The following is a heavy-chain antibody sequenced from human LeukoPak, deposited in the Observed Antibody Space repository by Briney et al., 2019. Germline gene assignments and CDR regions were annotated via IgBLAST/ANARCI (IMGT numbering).Heavy chain of an antibody. CDR3: ARDYGSGSSYYMDV. J-gene: IGHJ6*03. D-gene: IGHD3-10*01. V-gene: IGHV3-20*04. Sequence: GGSLRLSCAASGFTFDDYGMSWVRQAPGKGLEWVSGINWNGGSTGYADSVKGRFTISRDNAKNSLYLQMNSLRAEDTALYYCARDYGSGSSYYMDVWGKGTTVTVSS. CDR1: GFTFDDYG. CDR2: INWNGGST.